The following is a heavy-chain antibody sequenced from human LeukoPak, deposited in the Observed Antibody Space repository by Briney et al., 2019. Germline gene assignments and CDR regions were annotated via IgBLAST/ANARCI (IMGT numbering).Heavy chain of an antibody. CDR2: MNPNSGNT. CDR1: GYTFTSYD. D-gene: IGHD2-2*01. J-gene: IGHJ6*02. CDR3: ARDRFYCSSTSCYLIYYYYGMDV. V-gene: IGHV1-8*01. Sequence: ASVKVSCKASGYTFTSYDINWVRQATGQGLEWMGWMNPNSGNTGYAQKFQGRVTMTRNTSISTAYMELSSLRSEDTAVYYCARDRFYCSSTSCYLIYYYYGMDVWGQGTTVTVSS.